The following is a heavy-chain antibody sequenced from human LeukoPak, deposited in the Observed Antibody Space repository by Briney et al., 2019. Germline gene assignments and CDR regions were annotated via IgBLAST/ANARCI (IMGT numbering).Heavy chain of an antibody. CDR3: AREYYYGSGRFTPGYYGMDV. D-gene: IGHD3-10*01. V-gene: IGHV3-74*01. CDR2: INSDGSST. Sequence: PGGSLRLSCAASGFNFASNWMHWVRQAPGKGLVWVSRINSDGSSTSYADSVKGRFTISRDNAKNTLYLQMNSLRAEDTAVYYCAREYYYGSGRFTPGYYGMDVWGQGTTVTVSS. CDR1: GFNFASNW. J-gene: IGHJ6*02.